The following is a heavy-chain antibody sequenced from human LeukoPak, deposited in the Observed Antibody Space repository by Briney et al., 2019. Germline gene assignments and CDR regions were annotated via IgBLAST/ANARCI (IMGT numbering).Heavy chain of an antibody. CDR3: ARDENYGIFFNVDY. D-gene: IGHD4-17*01. J-gene: IGHJ4*02. CDR1: GYTFSSYG. Sequence: GASVKVSCKASGYTFSSYGISWVRQAPGQGLEWMGWISIYNTNTNYAQNLQGRVTMTTDTSTSTTYMELRSLRSDDTAVYYCARDENYGIFFNVDYWGQGTLVTVSS. CDR2: ISIYNTNT. V-gene: IGHV1-18*01.